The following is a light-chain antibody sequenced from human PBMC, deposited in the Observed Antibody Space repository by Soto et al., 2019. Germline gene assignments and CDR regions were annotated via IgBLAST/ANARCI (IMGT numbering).Light chain of an antibody. CDR3: QEYGTSRT. J-gene: IGKJ1*01. CDR2: GEY. V-gene: IGKV3-20*01. CDR1: QSVTSSY. Sequence: EIVLTQSPGTLSLSPGERATLSCRASQSVTSSYLAWNQQKPSQAPRLLIYGEYNRATGIPNRFSGSGSGTDFTLTISRLEPGDFAVYYCQEYGTSRTFGLGTRWISN.